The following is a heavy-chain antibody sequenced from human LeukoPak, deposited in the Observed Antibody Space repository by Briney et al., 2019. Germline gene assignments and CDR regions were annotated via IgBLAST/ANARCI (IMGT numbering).Heavy chain of an antibody. V-gene: IGHV4-39*01. CDR3: ATSSPDYGDYNRAYYYYGMDV. D-gene: IGHD4-17*01. CDR2: IYYGGNT. J-gene: IGHJ6*02. Sequence: SETLPLTCTVSGGSISSSSYYWGWIRQPPGKGLEWIGSIYYGGNTYYNPSLKSRVTISVDTSKNQFSLKLSSVTAADTAVYYCATSSPDYGDYNRAYYYYGMDVWGQGTTVTVSS. CDR1: GGSISSSSYY.